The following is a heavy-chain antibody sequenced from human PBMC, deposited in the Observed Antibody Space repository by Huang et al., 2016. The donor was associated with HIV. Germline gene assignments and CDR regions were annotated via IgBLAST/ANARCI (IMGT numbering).Heavy chain of an antibody. J-gene: IGHJ2*01. CDR1: GYNFVKYW. D-gene: IGHD3-9*01. CDR2: IDPGDSKT. V-gene: IGHV5-51*01. Sequence: EVHLVQSGAEVRKPGESLKISCEVSGYNFVKYWIGWVRQVPGKGLEWVGIIDPGDSKTRSSPSVEGQVTISVDKSINTTYLQWRSLEASDTAIYYCARPFYFDTSGPQTGGYFDLRGRGALVTVSS. CDR3: ARPFYFDTSGPQTGGYFDL.